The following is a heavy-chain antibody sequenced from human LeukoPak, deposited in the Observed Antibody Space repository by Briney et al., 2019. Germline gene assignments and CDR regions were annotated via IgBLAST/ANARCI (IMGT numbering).Heavy chain of an antibody. V-gene: IGHV3-33*06. CDR1: GFTFSSYG. J-gene: IGHJ4*02. D-gene: IGHD3-3*01. CDR2: IWYDGSNK. Sequence: GRSLRLSCAASGFTFSSYGMHWVRQAPGKGLEWVAVIWYDGSNKYYADSVKGRFTISRDNSKNTLYLQMNSLRAEDTAVYYCAKDLDYDLWSGYYNLFDYWGQGTLVTVSS. CDR3: AKDLDYDLWSGYYNLFDY.